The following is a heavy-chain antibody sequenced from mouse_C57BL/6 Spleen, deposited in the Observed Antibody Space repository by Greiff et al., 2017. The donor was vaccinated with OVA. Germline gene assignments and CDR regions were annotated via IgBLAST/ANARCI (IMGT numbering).Heavy chain of an antibody. V-gene: IGHV1-26*01. Sequence: VQLQQSGPELVKPGASVKISCKASGYTFTDYYMNWVKQSHGKSLEWIGDINPNNGGTSYNQKFKGKATLTVDKSSSTAYMELRSLTSEDSAVYYCARSGEGFDYWGQGTTLTVSS. CDR1: GYTFTDYY. J-gene: IGHJ2*01. D-gene: IGHD3-1*01. CDR3: ARSGEGFDY. CDR2: INPNNGGT.